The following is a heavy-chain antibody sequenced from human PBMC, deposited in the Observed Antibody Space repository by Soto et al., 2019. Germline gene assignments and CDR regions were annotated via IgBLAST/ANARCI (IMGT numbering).Heavy chain of an antibody. CDR1: GGSISSYY. J-gene: IGHJ5*02. Sequence: SETLSLTCTVSGGSISSYYWSWIRQPPGKGLEWIGYIYYSGSTNYNPSLKSRVTISVDTSKNQFSLKLSSVTAADTAVYYCARGIWIAATNWFDPWGQGTLVTVSS. D-gene: IGHD6-25*01. CDR3: ARGIWIAATNWFDP. V-gene: IGHV4-59*01. CDR2: IYYSGST.